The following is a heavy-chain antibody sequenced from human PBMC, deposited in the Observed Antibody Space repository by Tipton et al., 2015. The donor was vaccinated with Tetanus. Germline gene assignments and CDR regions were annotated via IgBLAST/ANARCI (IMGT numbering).Heavy chain of an antibody. CDR2: INHSGST. J-gene: IGHJ4*02. CDR3: ARVGKQWLVLDY. D-gene: IGHD6-19*01. Sequence: TLSLTCAVYGGSFSGYYWSWIRQPPGKGLEWIGEINHSGSTNYNPSLKSRVTISVDTSKNQFSLKLSSVTAADTAVYYCARVGKQWLVLDYWGQGTLVTVSS. CDR1: GGSFSGYY. V-gene: IGHV4-34*01.